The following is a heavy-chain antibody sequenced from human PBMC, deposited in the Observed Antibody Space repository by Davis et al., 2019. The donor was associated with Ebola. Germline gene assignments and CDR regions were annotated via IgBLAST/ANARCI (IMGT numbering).Heavy chain of an antibody. J-gene: IGHJ4*02. CDR3: ARLAVAGNIDY. Sequence: PGGSLRLSCTVSGGSISSSSYYWGWIRQPPGKGLEWIGSIYYSGSTYYNPSLKSRVTISVDTSKNQFSLKLSSVTAADTAVYYCARLAVAGNIDYWGQGTLVTVSS. V-gene: IGHV4-39*01. D-gene: IGHD6-19*01. CDR1: GGSISSSSYY. CDR2: IYYSGST.